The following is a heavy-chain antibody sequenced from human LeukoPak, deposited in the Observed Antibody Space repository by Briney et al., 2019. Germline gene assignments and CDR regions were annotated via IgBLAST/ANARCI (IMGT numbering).Heavy chain of an antibody. D-gene: IGHD2-15*01. CDR3: ARESSVTATY. CDR1: GDSVTNTRYY. CDR2: IYYTGGT. V-gene: IGHV4-39*07. Sequence: PSETLSLTCTVSGDSVTNTRYYWGWIRQPPGKGLEWIGTIYYTGGTYYNPSLKSRVTISVDTSNDQFSLELTSVTAADTAVYYCARESSVTATYWGQGTLVIVSS. J-gene: IGHJ4*02.